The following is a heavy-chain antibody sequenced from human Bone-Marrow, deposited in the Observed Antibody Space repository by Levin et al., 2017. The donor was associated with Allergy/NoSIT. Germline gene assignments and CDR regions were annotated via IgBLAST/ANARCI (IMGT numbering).Heavy chain of an antibody. CDR2: IRSKTDGGTT. Sequence: GGSLRLSCEASGFTFNNAWMSWVRQAPGKGLEWVGRIRSKTDGGTTDYAAPVKGGFTISRDDSKNTLYLQMNSLKTEDTAVYYCATDRALGAFDIWGQGTVVIVSS. V-gene: IGHV3-15*01. D-gene: IGHD3-16*01. CDR3: ATDRALGAFDI. J-gene: IGHJ3*02. CDR1: GFTFNNAW.